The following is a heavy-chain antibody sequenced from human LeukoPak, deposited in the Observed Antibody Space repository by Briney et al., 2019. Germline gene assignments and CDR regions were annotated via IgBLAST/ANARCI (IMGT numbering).Heavy chain of an antibody. CDR3: ARDQDDMGSGWLDY. J-gene: IGHJ4*02. Sequence: VGSLRLSCAASGFTVSSNYMSWVREAPGKGLWWVSVIYTDGNTYYAVSVKGRFTISRDNYKNTLYLQMNSLRAEDTAIYYCARDQDDMGSGWLDYWGQGTLVTVSS. D-gene: IGHD6-19*01. CDR1: GFTVSSNY. V-gene: IGHV3-66*01. CDR2: IYTDGNT.